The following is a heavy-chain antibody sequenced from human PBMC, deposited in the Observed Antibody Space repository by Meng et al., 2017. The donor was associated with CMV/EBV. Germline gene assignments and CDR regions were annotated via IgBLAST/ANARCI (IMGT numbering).Heavy chain of an antibody. CDR3: ARVDFGGFDP. J-gene: IGHJ5*02. CDR1: GGSVSSGSYF. CDR2: IYYSGST. D-gene: IGHD3/OR15-3a*01. Sequence: SETLSLTCTVSGGSVSSGSYFWSWIRQPPGKGLEWIGYIYYSGSTNYNPSLKSRVTISVDTSKNQFSLRLTSVTAADTAVYYCARVDFGGFDPWGQGTLVNVSS. V-gene: IGHV4-61*01.